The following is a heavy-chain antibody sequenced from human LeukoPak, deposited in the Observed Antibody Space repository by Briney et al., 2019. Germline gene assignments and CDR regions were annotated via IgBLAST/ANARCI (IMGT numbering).Heavy chain of an antibody. CDR1: GYTFTSYC. Sequence: GASVKVSCKASGYTFTSYCMHWVRQAPGQGLEWMGIINPSGGSTSYAQKFQGRVTMTRDTSISTAYMELSRLRSDDTAVYYCARGYYGSGSYYKGIDYWGQGTLVTVSS. D-gene: IGHD3-10*01. V-gene: IGHV1-46*01. CDR2: INPSGGST. CDR3: ARGYYGSGSYYKGIDY. J-gene: IGHJ4*02.